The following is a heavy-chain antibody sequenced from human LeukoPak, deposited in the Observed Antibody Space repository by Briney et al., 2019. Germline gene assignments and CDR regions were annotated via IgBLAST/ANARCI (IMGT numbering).Heavy chain of an antibody. CDR2: ISAYNGNT. V-gene: IGHV1-18*01. CDR1: GYTFTSYG. J-gene: IGHJ4*02. CDR3: ARAAAAGEPLDY. Sequence: ASVKVSCKASGYTFTSYGISWVRQAPGRGLEWMGWISAYNGNTNYAQKLQGRVTMTTDTSTSTAYMELRSLRSDDTAVYYCARAAAAGEPLDYWGQGTLVTVSS. D-gene: IGHD6-13*01.